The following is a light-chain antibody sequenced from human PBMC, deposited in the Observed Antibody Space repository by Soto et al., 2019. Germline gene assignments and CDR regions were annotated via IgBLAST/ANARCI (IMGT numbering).Light chain of an antibody. CDR2: DAS. CDR3: QQRSNWPRT. V-gene: IGKV3-11*01. J-gene: IGKJ1*01. CDR1: QYIGSA. Sequence: EVVLTQSPATLSVSPGDRATLSCRASQYIGSAVAWHHQRSGQAPRLLIFDASIRVPTTPARFSGSVSGTEFTLTISSLESEDFAVYYCQQRSNWPRTFGQGTKVDIK.